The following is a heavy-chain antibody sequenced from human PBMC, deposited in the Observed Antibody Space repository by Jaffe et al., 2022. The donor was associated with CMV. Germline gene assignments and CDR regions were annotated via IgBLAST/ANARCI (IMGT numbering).Heavy chain of an antibody. D-gene: IGHD3-3*01. V-gene: IGHV1-69*01. CDR3: ARLLPNYDFWSVYYYYGMDV. CDR1: GGTFSSYA. Sequence: QVQLVQSGAEVKKPGSSVKVSCKASGGTFSSYAISWVRQAPGQGLEWMGGIIPIFGTANYAQKFQGRVTITADESTSTAYMELSSLRSEDTAVYYCARLLPNYDFWSVYYYYGMDVWGQGTTVTVSS. CDR2: IIPIFGTA. J-gene: IGHJ6*02.